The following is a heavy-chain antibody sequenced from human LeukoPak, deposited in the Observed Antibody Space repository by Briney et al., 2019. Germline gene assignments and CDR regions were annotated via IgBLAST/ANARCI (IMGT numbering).Heavy chain of an antibody. Sequence: SETLSLTCTVSGGSISSYYWSWIRQPPGKGLERIGYIYYSGSTNYNPSLKSRVTISVDTSKNQFSLKLSSVTAADTAVYYCARGYGSGSYYAGAWGQGTLVTVSP. V-gene: IGHV4-59*01. CDR2: IYYSGST. J-gene: IGHJ4*02. D-gene: IGHD3-10*01. CDR1: GGSISSYY. CDR3: ARGYGSGSYYAGA.